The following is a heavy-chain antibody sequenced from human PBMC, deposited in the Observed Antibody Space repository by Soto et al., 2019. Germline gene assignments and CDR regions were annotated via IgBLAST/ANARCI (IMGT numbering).Heavy chain of an antibody. Sequence: QLQLQESGPGLVKPSETLPLTCTVSGGSINSNTYYWGWIRQPPGKGLEWIGTIYYSGSTYYNPSLKSRVTISVDTSKNQFSLKLSSVTAADTAVYFCARGVVGATAPDYWGQGTLVTVSS. V-gene: IGHV4-39*01. D-gene: IGHD1-26*01. J-gene: IGHJ4*02. CDR3: ARGVVGATAPDY. CDR2: IYYSGST. CDR1: GGSINSNTYY.